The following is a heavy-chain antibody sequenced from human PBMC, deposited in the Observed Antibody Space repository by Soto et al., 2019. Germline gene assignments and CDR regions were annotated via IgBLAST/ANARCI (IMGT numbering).Heavy chain of an antibody. J-gene: IGHJ4*02. CDR2: ISAYNGHT. Sequence: ASVKVSCKASGYTFGSYGISWVRQAPGQGLEWMGWISAYNGHTNYAQNLQGRVTMTTDTSTNTAYIELRSLTFDDTAVYYCARGVRVATTVNDYWGQGTLVTVSS. V-gene: IGHV1-18*01. CDR1: GYTFGSYG. D-gene: IGHD5-12*01. CDR3: ARGVRVATTVNDY.